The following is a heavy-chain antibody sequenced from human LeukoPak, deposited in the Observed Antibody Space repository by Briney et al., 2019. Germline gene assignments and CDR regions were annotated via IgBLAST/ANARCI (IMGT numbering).Heavy chain of an antibody. CDR1: GGSMTSYY. CDR2: LYYSGGT. CDR3: ARHARSTFSTSWYDS. D-gene: IGHD2-2*01. J-gene: IGHJ5*01. V-gene: IGHV4-59*08. Sequence: PSETLSLTCTVSGGSMTSYYWSWIRQPPGKGLEWIAYLYYSGGTNYNPSLKSRVTISVNTSKNQFSLKLSSVTAADTAVYYCARHARSTFSTSWYDSWGQGTLVTVSS.